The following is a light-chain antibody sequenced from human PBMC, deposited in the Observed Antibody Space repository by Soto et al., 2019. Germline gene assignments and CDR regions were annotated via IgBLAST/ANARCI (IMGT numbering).Light chain of an antibody. CDR2: GAS. J-gene: IGKJ5*01. V-gene: IGKV1-39*01. Sequence: IQLTQSASSLSASVGDRVTITCRASQTLXSYFYWYQHKPGKAPKVLXDGASSLQRGGPSRLSGSGSGTDFTLPISSMQPEDFAIYYCQQSYSITITFGQGTRLEIK. CDR3: QQSYSITIT. CDR1: QTLXSY.